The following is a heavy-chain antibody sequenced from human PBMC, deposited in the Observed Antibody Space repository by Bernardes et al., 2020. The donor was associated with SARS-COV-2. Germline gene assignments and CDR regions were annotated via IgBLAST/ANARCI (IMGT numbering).Heavy chain of an antibody. V-gene: IGHV4-61*02. D-gene: IGHD6-19*01. J-gene: IGHJ4*02. CDR1: DDAISSGSCH. Sequence: TRSLTVAVPDDAISSGSCHRSAIRQPAGKGLEGVGGIAASGSTNYNPSLKSRVTMSVDTSKNQFSLKLTSVTAADTAVYYCARDGRISVPGTDYFDFWGQGILVTVSS. CDR2: IAASGST. CDR3: ARDGRISVPGTDYFDF.